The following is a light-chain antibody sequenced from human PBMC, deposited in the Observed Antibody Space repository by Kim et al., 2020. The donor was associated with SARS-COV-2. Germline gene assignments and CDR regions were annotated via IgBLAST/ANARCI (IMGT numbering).Light chain of an antibody. CDR3: CSYTVTSSLV. CDR2: DVN. Sequence: GQSITISCTGTRNDVGGYSYVSWYQQHSGKVPKLLLFDVNNRPSGVSHRFSGSKSGNTASLTISGLQAEDEAHYYCCSYTVTSSLVFGVGTQLTVL. V-gene: IGLV2-14*03. J-gene: IGLJ2*01. CDR1: RNDVGGYSY.